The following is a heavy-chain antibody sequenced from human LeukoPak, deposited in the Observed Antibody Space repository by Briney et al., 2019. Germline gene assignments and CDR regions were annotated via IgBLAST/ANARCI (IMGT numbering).Heavy chain of an antibody. CDR2: IYYSGNP. V-gene: IGHV4-59*01. D-gene: IGHD5-18*01. J-gene: IGHJ4*02. Sequence: PSETLSLTRSVSGGSFSSYYWTWIRQPPGKGLEWIGHIYYSGNPTYNPSLKSRLTISVGPSKNQFSLKVHSVTIADTAVYYCASLRGYAYGFDNWGQGTLVTVSS. CDR3: ASLRGYAYGFDN. CDR1: GGSFSSYY.